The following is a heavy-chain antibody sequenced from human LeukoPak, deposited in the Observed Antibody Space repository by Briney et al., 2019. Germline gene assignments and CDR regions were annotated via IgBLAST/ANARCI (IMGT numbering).Heavy chain of an antibody. Sequence: GASVKVSCKASGGTFSSYAISWVRQAPGQGLEWMGGIIPIFGTANYAQKFQGGVTITADESTSTAYMELSSLRSEDTAVYYCARDCRSTSCYEYWGQGTLVTVSS. D-gene: IGHD2-2*01. CDR1: GGTFSSYA. CDR2: IIPIFGTA. J-gene: IGHJ4*02. CDR3: ARDCRSTSCYEY. V-gene: IGHV1-69*13.